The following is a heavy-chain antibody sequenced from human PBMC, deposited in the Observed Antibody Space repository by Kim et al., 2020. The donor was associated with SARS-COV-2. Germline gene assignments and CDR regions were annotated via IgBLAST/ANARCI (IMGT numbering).Heavy chain of an antibody. CDR1: GGSISSSSYY. J-gene: IGHJ3*02. Sequence: SETLSLTCTVSGGSISSSSYYWGWIRQPPGKGLEWIGSIYYSGSTYYNPSLKSRVTISVDTSKNQFSLKLSSVTAADTAVYYCARPQQWLVHDAFDIWGQGTMVTVSS. CDR2: IYYSGST. CDR3: ARPQQWLVHDAFDI. D-gene: IGHD6-19*01. V-gene: IGHV4-39*01.